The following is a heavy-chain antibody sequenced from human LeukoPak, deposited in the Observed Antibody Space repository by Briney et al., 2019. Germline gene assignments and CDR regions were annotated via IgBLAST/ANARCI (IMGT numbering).Heavy chain of an antibody. CDR2: INHSGST. CDR3: ASGMAAAGLYFDY. J-gene: IGHJ4*02. V-gene: IGHV4-34*01. Sequence: SETLSLTCAVYGGSFSGYYWSWIRQPPGKGLEWIGEINHSGSTNYNPSLKSRVTISVDTSKNQFSLKLSSVTAADTAVYYCASGMAAAGLYFDYWGQGTLVTVSS. D-gene: IGHD6-13*01. CDR1: GGSFSGYY.